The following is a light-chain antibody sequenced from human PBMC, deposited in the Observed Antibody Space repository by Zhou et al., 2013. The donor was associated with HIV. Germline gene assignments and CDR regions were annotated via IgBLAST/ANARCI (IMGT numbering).Light chain of an antibody. CDR2: KAS. V-gene: IGKV1-5*03. CDR3: QQYDSYPRT. J-gene: IGKJ1*01. Sequence: DIQLTQTPSTLSASIGDSVTITCRASQGISSWLAWYQQKPGKAPKLLIYKASTLESTVPXRFSGSGSGTEFTLTIGSLEPDDFATYYCQQYDSYPRTFGQGTNVEVK. CDR1: QGISSW.